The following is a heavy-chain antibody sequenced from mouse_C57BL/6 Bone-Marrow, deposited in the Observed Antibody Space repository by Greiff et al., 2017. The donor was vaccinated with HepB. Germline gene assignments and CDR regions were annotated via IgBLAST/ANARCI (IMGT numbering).Heavy chain of an antibody. CDR3: ASYYSNYHWYFDV. V-gene: IGHV3-6*01. J-gene: IGHJ1*03. CDR2: ISYDGSN. CDR1: GYSITSGYY. Sequence: EVQRVESGPGLVKPSQSLSLTCSVTGYSITSGYYWNWIRQFPGNKLEWMGYISYDGSNNYNPSLKNRISITRDTSKNQFFLKLNSVTTEDTATYYCASYYSNYHWYFDVWGTGTTVTVSS. D-gene: IGHD2-5*01.